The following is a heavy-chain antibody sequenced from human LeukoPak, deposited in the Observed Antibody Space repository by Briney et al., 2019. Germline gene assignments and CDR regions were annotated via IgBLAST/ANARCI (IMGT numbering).Heavy chain of an antibody. CDR2: ISSSSSYI. CDR3: ARDGAGTDVFDI. Sequence: GGSLRLSCAASGFTFSSYSMNWVRQAPGKGLEWVSSISSSSSYIYYADSVKGRFTISRDNAKNSLYLQMKSLRAEDTAVYYCARDGAGTDVFDIWGQGTMVTVSS. V-gene: IGHV3-21*01. J-gene: IGHJ3*02. D-gene: IGHD6-19*01. CDR1: GFTFSSYS.